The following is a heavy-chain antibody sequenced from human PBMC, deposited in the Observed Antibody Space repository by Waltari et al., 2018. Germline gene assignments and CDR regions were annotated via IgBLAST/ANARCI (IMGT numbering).Heavy chain of an antibody. CDR3: ASSSSHNYYYGMDV. J-gene: IGHJ6*02. D-gene: IGHD6-6*01. Sequence: QVQLVQSGAEVKKPGASVKVSCKASGYTFTSYEINWRPQATGQGLEWMGWMNPNSGNTGYAQKFQGRVTMTRNTSISTAYMELSSLRSEDTAVYYCASSSSHNYYYGMDVWGQGTTVTVSS. CDR1: GYTFTSYE. V-gene: IGHV1-8*01. CDR2: MNPNSGNT.